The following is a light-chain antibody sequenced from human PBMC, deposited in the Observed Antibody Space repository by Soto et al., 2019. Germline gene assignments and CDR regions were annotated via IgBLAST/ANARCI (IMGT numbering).Light chain of an antibody. CDR3: GTWDSSLSSWV. Sequence: QSALTQPRSVSGSPGQSVTISCTGTSSDVGGYNYVSWYQQHPGKAPKVFIYDNNKRPSGIPDRFSGSKSGTSASLGITGLQTGDEADYFCGTWDSSLSSWVFGGGTKLTVL. J-gene: IGLJ3*02. CDR1: SSDVGGYNY. CDR2: DNN. V-gene: IGLV1-51*01.